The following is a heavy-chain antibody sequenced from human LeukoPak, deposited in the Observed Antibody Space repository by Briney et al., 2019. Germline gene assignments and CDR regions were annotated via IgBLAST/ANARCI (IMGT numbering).Heavy chain of an antibody. CDR1: GFTFSSYS. J-gene: IGHJ4*02. V-gene: IGHV3-21*04. CDR2: ISSSSSYI. CDR3: AEGSVSDY. Sequence: PGGSLRLSCAASGFTFSSYSMNWVRQAPGEGLEWVSSISSSSSYIYYADSVKGRFTISRDNSKNTVYLQMNSLRAEDTAVYYCAEGSVSDYWGQGTLVTVSS.